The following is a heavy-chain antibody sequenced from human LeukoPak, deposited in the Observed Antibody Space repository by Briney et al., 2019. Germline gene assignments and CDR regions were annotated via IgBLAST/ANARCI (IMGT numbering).Heavy chain of an antibody. V-gene: IGHV1-69*13. J-gene: IGHJ4*02. CDR3: ARGPLNYYGSGSYYNEGY. Sequence: AASVKVSCKASGGTFSSYAISWVRQAPGQGLEWMGGIIPIFGTANYAQKFQGRVTITADESTSTAYMELSSLRSEDTAVYYCARGPLNYYGSGSYYNEGYWGQGTLVTVPS. D-gene: IGHD3-10*01. CDR1: GGTFSSYA. CDR2: IIPIFGTA.